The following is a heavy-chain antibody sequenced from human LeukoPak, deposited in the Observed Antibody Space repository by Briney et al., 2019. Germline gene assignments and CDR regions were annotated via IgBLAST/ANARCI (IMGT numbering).Heavy chain of an antibody. CDR3: TRRVDTTRWYDP. J-gene: IGHJ5*02. CDR1: GFTFSTYW. CDR2: ISGDGSTT. Sequence: GGSLGLSCAASGFTFSTYWMHWVRQAPGEGLVWVSRISGDGSTTNYADSVKGRFTISRDNAKNTLYLQMSSLRAEDTAVYYCTRRVDTTRWYDPWGQGTLVTVSS. V-gene: IGHV3-74*01. D-gene: IGHD2-15*01.